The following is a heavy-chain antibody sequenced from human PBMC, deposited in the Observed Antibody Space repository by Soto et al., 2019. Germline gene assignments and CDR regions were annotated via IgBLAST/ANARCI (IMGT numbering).Heavy chain of an antibody. V-gene: IGHV3-33*06. J-gene: IGHJ4*02. D-gene: IGHD2-21*02. CDR3: VKDHCGGDCYSYPYFDY. Sequence: QVQLVESGGGVVQPGRSLRLSCAASGFIFTTYGLHWVRQAPGKGLEWVAVIWYDGSNQYYADCVKGRFTISRDNSKNILYLEMNSVRVEDTAVYYCVKDHCGGDCYSYPYFDYWGQGTLVTVSS. CDR2: IWYDGSNQ. CDR1: GFIFTTYG.